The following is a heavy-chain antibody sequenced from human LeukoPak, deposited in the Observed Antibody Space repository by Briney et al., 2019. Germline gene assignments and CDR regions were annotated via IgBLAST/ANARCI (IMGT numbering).Heavy chain of an antibody. Sequence: SKTLSLTCAVSIYSISISSGFYWDWIRQPPGKGLEWIGTISHIGTTYYNPSLKSRVTISVDTSENQFSLRLRSVTAADTAMYYCARRKGGSDYIEFWGQGTLVTVSS. V-gene: IGHV4-38-2*01. CDR2: ISHIGTT. J-gene: IGHJ4*02. CDR3: ARRKGGSDYIEF. CDR1: IYSISISSGFY. D-gene: IGHD6-19*01.